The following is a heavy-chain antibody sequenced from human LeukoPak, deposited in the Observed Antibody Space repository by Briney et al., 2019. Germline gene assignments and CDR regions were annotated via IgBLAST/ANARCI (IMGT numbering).Heavy chain of an antibody. CDR3: ARDPGVGVTTSGNWFDP. D-gene: IGHD4-17*01. J-gene: IGHJ5*02. Sequence: PSQTLSLTCTVSGGSISSGGYYWSWLRQHPGKGLEWIGYIYYSGSTYYNPSLKSRVTISVDTSKNQFSLKLSSVTAADTAVYYCARDPGVGVTTSGNWFDPWGQGTLVTVSS. CDR2: IYYSGST. V-gene: IGHV4-31*03. CDR1: GGSISSGGYY.